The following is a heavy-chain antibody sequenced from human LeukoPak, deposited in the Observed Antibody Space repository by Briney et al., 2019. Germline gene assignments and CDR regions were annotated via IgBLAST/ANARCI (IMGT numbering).Heavy chain of an antibody. V-gene: IGHV3-21*01. CDR1: GFTFSSYS. J-gene: IGHJ6*03. CDR3: ARGGYYDSSGFDYYYMDV. Sequence: GGSLRLSCAGSGFTFSSYSMNWVRQAPGKGLEWVSSISTSSLYIYYADSVKGRFTISRDNAKNSLYLQMNSLRAEDTAVYYCARGGYYDSSGFDYYYMDVWGKGTTVTVSS. D-gene: IGHD3-22*01. CDR2: ISTSSLYI.